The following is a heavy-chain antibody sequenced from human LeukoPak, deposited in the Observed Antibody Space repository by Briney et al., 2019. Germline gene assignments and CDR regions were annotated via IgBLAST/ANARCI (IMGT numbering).Heavy chain of an antibody. D-gene: IGHD3-22*01. Sequence: GGSLRLSCAASGFTFDDYAMHWVRQAPGKGLEWVPGISWNSGSIGYADSVKGRFTISRDNAKNSLYLQMNSLRAEDTALYYCAKENYYDSSGYLDYWGQGTLVTVSS. CDR1: GFTFDDYA. CDR2: ISWNSGSI. J-gene: IGHJ4*02. CDR3: AKENYYDSSGYLDY. V-gene: IGHV3-9*01.